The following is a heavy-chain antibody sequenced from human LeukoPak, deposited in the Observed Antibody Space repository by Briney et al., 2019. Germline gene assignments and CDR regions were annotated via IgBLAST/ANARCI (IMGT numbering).Heavy chain of an antibody. D-gene: IGHD1-26*01. Sequence: SETLSLTCAVYGRSFSGYYWSWIRQPPGKGLEWIGEINHSGSTNYNPSLKSRVTISVDTSKNQFSLKLSSVTAADTAVYYCARAYSTGMDVWGQGTTVTVSS. CDR2: INHSGST. J-gene: IGHJ6*02. V-gene: IGHV4-34*01. CDR3: ARAYSTGMDV. CDR1: GRSFSGYY.